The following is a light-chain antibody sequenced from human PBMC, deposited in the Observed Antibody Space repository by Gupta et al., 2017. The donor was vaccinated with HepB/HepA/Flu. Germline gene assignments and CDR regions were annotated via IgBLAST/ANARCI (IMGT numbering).Light chain of an antibody. CDR2: DVR. J-gene: IGLJ3*02. Sequence: QSALTQPASVSGSPGQSITISCTGTSSDVGNYNFVSWYQQRPGKAPKVIIYDVRNRPSGVSNRFSGSKSGNTASLIISGLQTEDVADYYCCSYTSTNTWVFGGGTRLTVL. CDR1: SSDVGNYNF. V-gene: IGLV2-14*03. CDR3: CSYTSTNTWV.